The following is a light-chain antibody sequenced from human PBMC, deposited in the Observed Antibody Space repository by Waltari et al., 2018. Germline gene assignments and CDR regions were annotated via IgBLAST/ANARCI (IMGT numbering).Light chain of an antibody. CDR3: MQSLQTPLT. CDR2: LGS. J-gene: IGKJ4*01. CDR1: QSLLHSNGYYY. Sequence: DIVMTQSPLSLPVTPGEPAYISCRSSQSLLHSNGYYYLDWYLQKPGQSPQLLIYLGSNRASGVPNRFTGSGSGTTFTLKISRVEAEDVGVYYCMQSLQTPLTFGGGTKVEIK. V-gene: IGKV2-28*01.